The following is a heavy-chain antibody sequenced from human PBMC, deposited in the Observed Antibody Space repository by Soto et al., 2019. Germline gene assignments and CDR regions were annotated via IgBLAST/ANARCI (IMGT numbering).Heavy chain of an antibody. CDR2: IYYSGST. CDR3: ARGGSYSRWSLAFDP. J-gene: IGHJ5*02. D-gene: IGHD6-6*01. V-gene: IGHV4-59*01. Sequence: SETLSLTCTGSCGSISSYYWSWIRQPPGKGLEWIGYIYYSGSTNYNPSLKSRVTISVDTSKNQFSLKLSSVTAADTAVYYCARGGSYSRWSLAFDPWGQGTLVTVSS. CDR1: CGSISSYY.